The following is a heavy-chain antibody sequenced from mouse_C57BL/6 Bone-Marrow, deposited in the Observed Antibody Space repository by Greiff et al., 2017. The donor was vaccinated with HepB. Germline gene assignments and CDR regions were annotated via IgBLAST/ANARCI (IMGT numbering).Heavy chain of an antibody. CDR3: ARYPSIYYYGSSPYYYAMDY. Sequence: QVQLKQPGAELVKPGASVKLSCKASGYTFTSYWMHWVKQRPGRGLEWIGRIDPNSGGTKYNEKFKSKATLTVDKPSSTAYMQLSSLTSEDSAVYYCARYPSIYYYGSSPYYYAMDYWGQGTSVTVSS. J-gene: IGHJ4*01. D-gene: IGHD1-1*01. CDR2: IDPNSGGT. CDR1: GYTFTSYW. V-gene: IGHV1-72*01.